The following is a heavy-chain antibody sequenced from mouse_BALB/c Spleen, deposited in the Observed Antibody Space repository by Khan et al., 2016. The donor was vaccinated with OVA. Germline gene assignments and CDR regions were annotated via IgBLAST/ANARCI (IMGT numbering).Heavy chain of an antibody. CDR1: GYTFTSYW. J-gene: IGHJ3*01. CDR3: ARREKYGYDPSWFAY. Sequence: VQLQQSGAELVRPGASVKLSCKASGYTFTSYWMNWVKQRPGHGLEWIGRIDPSDSETHYNQMFNDKATLTVDKSSSTAYMHLSSLTSEDSAVYYCARREKYGYDPSWFAYWGQGTLVTVSA. V-gene: IGHV1-61*01. D-gene: IGHD2-2*01. CDR2: IDPSDSET.